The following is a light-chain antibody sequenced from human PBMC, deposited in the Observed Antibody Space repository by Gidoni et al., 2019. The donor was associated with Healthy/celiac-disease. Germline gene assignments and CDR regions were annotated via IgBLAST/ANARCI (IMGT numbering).Light chain of an antibody. J-gene: IGKJ1*01. Sequence: DIQMTQSPSTLSASVGDRVTITCRASQSISSWLAWYQQKPGKAPKLLIYKASSLESGVPSRFICSGSVTEFTLTISSLQPDDFATYYCQQYDQTFGQGTKVEIK. CDR2: KAS. V-gene: IGKV1-5*03. CDR3: QQYDQT. CDR1: QSISSW.